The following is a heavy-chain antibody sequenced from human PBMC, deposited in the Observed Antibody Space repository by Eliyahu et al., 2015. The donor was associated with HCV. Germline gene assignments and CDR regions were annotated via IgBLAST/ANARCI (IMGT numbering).Heavy chain of an antibody. Sequence: EVQLLESGGGLVQPGGSLGLSCVASGFTFSDYAMSWVRQAPGKGLGWVSAIRGRGTSTYYADSVKGRFTISRDNSRNTLFLQMHSLRAEDTAVYYCAKERGGPFDYWGQGTLVTVSS. J-gene: IGHJ4*02. CDR3: AKERGGPFDY. V-gene: IGHV3-23*01. CDR2: IRGRGTST. D-gene: IGHD3-10*01. CDR1: GFTFSDYA.